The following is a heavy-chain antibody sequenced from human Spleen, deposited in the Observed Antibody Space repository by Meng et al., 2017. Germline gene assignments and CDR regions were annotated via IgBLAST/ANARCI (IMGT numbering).Heavy chain of an antibody. D-gene: IGHD2-2*01. J-gene: IGHJ5*02. CDR3: ARVTNGVVSFDP. Sequence: SETLSLTCTVSGGSISSSSYYWGWIRQPPGKGLEWIGSIYYSGSTYYNPSLKSRVTVSVDTSKNQFSLKLSSVTAADTAIYYCARVTNGVVSFDPWGQGTLVTVSS. CDR2: IYYSGST. V-gene: IGHV4-39*07. CDR1: GGSISSSSYY.